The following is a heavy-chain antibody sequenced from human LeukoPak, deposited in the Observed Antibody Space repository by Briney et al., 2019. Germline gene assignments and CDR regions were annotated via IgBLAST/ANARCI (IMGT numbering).Heavy chain of an antibody. CDR3: AKGRGYSLPVFDY. J-gene: IGHJ4*02. CDR1: GFTFDDYA. CDR2: ISGDGGST. V-gene: IGHV3-43*02. D-gene: IGHD5-18*01. Sequence: GGSLRLSCAASGFTFDDYAMNWVRQAPGKGLEWVSLISGDGGSTYYADSVKGRLTISRDNSKNSLYLQMNSLRTEDTALYYCAKGRGYSLPVFDYWGQGTLVTVSS.